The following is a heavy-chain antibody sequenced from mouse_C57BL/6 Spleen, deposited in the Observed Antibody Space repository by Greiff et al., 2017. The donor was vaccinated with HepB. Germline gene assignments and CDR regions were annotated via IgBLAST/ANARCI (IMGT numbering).Heavy chain of an antibody. V-gene: IGHV1-53*01. CDR1: GYTFTSYW. J-gene: IGHJ1*03. CDR2: INPSNGGT. D-gene: IGHD1-1*01. Sequence: VQLQQSGTELVKPGASVKLSCKASGYTFTSYWMHWVKQRPGQGLEWIGNINPSNGGTNYNEKFKSKATLTVDKSSSTAYMQLSSLTSEDSAVYYCARSPITTVVDWYFDVWGTGTTVTVSS. CDR3: ARSPITTVVDWYFDV.